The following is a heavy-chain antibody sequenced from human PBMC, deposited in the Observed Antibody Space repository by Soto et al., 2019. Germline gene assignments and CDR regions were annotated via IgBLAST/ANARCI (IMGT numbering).Heavy chain of an antibody. D-gene: IGHD3-10*01. Sequence: NRSSELFGYTFTSFGISWVRLAPGQGHEWMGWISAYNGKTNYAQKLQGRVTMTTDTSTSTAYMELRSLRSDDTAVYYCARVLLWFGEPIPYFWGQGTLVTVSS. CDR2: ISAYNGKT. CDR3: ARVLLWFGEPIPYF. CDR1: GYTFTSFG. V-gene: IGHV1-18*01. J-gene: IGHJ4*02.